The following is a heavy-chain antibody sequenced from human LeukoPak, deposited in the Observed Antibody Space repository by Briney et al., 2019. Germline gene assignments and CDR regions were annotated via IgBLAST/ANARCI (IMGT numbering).Heavy chain of an antibody. CDR1: GFTFSNYA. J-gene: IGHJ1*01. D-gene: IGHD1-26*01. V-gene: IGHV3-23*01. Sequence: PGGSLRLSCAASGFTFSNYAMSWLRQAPGKGLGWVSAISGSGGTTYYADSVKGRFTISRDNSKNSLYLQMNSLRAEDTAIYYCAKDYSGGDYGYFQHWGQGTLVTVSS. CDR2: ISGSGGTT. CDR3: AKDYSGGDYGYFQH.